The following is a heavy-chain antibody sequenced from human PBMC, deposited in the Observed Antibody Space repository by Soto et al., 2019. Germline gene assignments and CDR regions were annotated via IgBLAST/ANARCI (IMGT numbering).Heavy chain of an antibody. J-gene: IGHJ4*02. V-gene: IGHV5-51*01. D-gene: IGHD4-17*01. Sequence: PGETLTISCTGSGDSFSSYWIGWVRQMPGKGLEWMGIIYPGDSDTRYSPSFQGQVTISADKSISTAYLQWSSLKASDTAMYYCASTVAPYYFDYWGQGTLVTVSS. CDR2: IYPGDSDT. CDR3: ASTVAPYYFDY. CDR1: GDSFSSYW.